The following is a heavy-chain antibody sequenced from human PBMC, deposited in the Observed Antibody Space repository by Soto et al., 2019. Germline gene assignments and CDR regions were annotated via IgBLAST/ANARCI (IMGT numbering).Heavy chain of an antibody. V-gene: IGHV3-30*18. D-gene: IGHD3-3*01. J-gene: IGHJ5*02. CDR3: AKWYYDFWSGYYSRNWFDP. Sequence: QVQLVESGGGVVQPGRSLRLSCAASGFTFSSYGMHWVRQAPGKGLEWVAVISYDGSNKYYADSVKGRFTISRDNSKNTLYLQMNSLRAEDTAVYYCAKWYYDFWSGYYSRNWFDPWGQGTLVTVSS. CDR2: ISYDGSNK. CDR1: GFTFSSYG.